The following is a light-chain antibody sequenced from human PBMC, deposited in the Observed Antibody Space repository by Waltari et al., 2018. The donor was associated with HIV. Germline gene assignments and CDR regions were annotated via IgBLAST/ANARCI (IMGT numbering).Light chain of an antibody. J-gene: IGKJ4*01. V-gene: IGKV3-15*01. Sequence: EIVMTQSPATLSGSPGEGVTLSCRASQSIIINLAWYQQKPGQAPRLLMLGTANRATGVPAMFSGGVSGTEFSLTISSLQSEDFAVYYCQQYNNWPLTFGGGTKVEIK. CDR1: QSIIIN. CDR2: GTA. CDR3: QQYNNWPLT.